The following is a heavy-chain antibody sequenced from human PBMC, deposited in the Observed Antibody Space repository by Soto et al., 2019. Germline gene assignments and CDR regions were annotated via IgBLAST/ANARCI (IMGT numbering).Heavy chain of an antibody. J-gene: IGHJ4*02. CDR2: IYYSGST. V-gene: IGHV4-31*03. Sequence: SETLSLTCTVSGGSISSAGYYWSWLRQHPGKGLEWIGYIYYSGSTYYNPSLKSRVTISVDTSKNQFSLKVSSVTAADTAVYYCACLRRGSYYYFDSWGQGTLVTVSS. CDR1: GGSISSAGYY. CDR3: ACLRRGSYYYFDS. D-gene: IGHD1-26*01.